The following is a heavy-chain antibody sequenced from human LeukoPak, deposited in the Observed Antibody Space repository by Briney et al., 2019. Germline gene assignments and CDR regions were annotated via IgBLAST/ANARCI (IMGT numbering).Heavy chain of an antibody. D-gene: IGHD2-15*01. CDR1: GFTFSSYG. CDR3: AKSREAEDVDY. J-gene: IGHJ4*02. Sequence: GGSLRLSCAASGFTFSSYGMHWVRQAPGKGLEWVAVISYDGNNKYYADSVKGRFTISRDNSKNTLYLQMNSLRAEDTAVYYCAKSREAEDVDYWGQGTLVTVSS. V-gene: IGHV3-30*18. CDR2: ISYDGNNK.